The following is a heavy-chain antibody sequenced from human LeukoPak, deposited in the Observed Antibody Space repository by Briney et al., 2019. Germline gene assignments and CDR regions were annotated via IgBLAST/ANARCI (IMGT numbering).Heavy chain of an antibody. Sequence: GGSLRLSCAASGFTFDDYAMHWVRQRPGKGLEWVSGISWNSGSIGYADSVQGRFSISRDNAKNSLYPQMNSLGAEDMALYYCAKTLKSQDYYVSSSFWEPGDFDVWGQGTVVTVSS. V-gene: IGHV3-9*03. CDR1: GFTFDDYA. J-gene: IGHJ3*01. CDR3: AKTLKSQDYYVSSSFWEPGDFDV. D-gene: IGHD3-22*01. CDR2: ISWNSGSI.